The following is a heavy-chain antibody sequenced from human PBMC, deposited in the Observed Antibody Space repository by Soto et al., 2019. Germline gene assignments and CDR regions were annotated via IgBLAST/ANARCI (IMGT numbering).Heavy chain of an antibody. CDR1: GYTFTGYY. D-gene: IGHD1-26*01. V-gene: IGHV1-2*04. J-gene: IGHJ6*02. CDR3: AREVWYRRSHSDYCCMDV. Sequence: ASVKVSCKASGYTFTGYYMHWVRQAPGQGLEWMGWINPNSGGTNYAQKFQGWVTMTRDTSISTAYMELSRLRSDDTAVYYCAREVWYRRSHSDYCCMDVWGQGTTVTVSS. CDR2: INPNSGGT.